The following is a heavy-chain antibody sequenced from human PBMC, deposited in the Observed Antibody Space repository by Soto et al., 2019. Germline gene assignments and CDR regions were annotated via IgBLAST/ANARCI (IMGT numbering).Heavy chain of an antibody. CDR2: ISSNGGST. D-gene: IGHD3-22*01. CDR1: GFTFSSYA. V-gene: IGHV3-64*01. J-gene: IGHJ4*02. CDR3: ARDPSGYWGPFDY. Sequence: LRLSCAASGFTFSSYAMHWVRQAPGKGLEYVSTISSNGGSTYYANSVKGRFTISRDNSKNTVYLQMGSLRAEDMAVYYCARDPSGYWGPFDYWGQGTLVTVSS.